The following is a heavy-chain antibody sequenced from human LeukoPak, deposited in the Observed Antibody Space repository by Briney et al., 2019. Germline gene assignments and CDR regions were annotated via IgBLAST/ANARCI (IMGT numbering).Heavy chain of an antibody. CDR3: ARFDSSGYYQDWFDP. CDR2: ISAYNGNT. CDR1: GYTFTSYG. Sequence: ASVKVSCKASGYTFTSYGISWGRQAPGQGLEWMGWISAYNGNTNYAQKLQGRVTMTTDTSTSTAYMELRSLRSDDTAVYYCARFDSSGYYQDWFDPWGQGTLVTVSS. D-gene: IGHD3-22*01. V-gene: IGHV1-18*01. J-gene: IGHJ5*02.